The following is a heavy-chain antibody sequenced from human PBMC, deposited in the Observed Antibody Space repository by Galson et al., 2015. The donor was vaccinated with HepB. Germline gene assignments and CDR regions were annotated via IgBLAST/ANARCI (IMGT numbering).Heavy chain of an antibody. CDR1: GSSISSGDYY. D-gene: IGHD3-3*01. J-gene: IGHJ3*02. CDR3: ARESDRGYDFWSGYYSPLGAFDI. Sequence: LSLTCTVSGSSISSGDYYWSWIRQPPGKGLEWIGYIYYSGSTYYNPSLKSRVTISVDTSKNQFSLKLSSVTAADTAVYYCARESDRGYDFWSGYYSPLGAFDIWGQGTMVTVSS. V-gene: IGHV4-30-4*01. CDR2: IYYSGST.